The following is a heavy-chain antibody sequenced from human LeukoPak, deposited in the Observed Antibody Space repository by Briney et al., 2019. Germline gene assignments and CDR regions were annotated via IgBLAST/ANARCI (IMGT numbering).Heavy chain of an antibody. CDR2: ISYSGNT. Sequence: SETLSLTCTVSGGSISSYNWTWLRQPPGKGLEWVGYISYSGNTNHNPSLKSRVTMSVDTSKSQFSLKLSSVTAADTAVYYCACLSSNGRRAFDIWGQGTMVTVSS. D-gene: IGHD2-8*01. V-gene: IGHV4-59*08. CDR3: ACLSSNGRRAFDI. J-gene: IGHJ3*02. CDR1: GGSISSYN.